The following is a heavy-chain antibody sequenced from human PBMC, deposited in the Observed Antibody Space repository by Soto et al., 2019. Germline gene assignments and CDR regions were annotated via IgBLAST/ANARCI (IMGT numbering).Heavy chain of an antibody. CDR1: GGSISTTSFY. Sequence: SETLSLTCTVSGGSISTTSFYWAWIRQPPGKGLEWIGNINYSGTTNYTPSLRSRVTISVDTSKNQFSLKLSSVTVADTAVYYCARRYGGNFDYWGQGTLVTVSS. CDR3: ARRYGGNFDY. CDR2: INYSGTT. J-gene: IGHJ4*02. D-gene: IGHD1-26*01. V-gene: IGHV4-39*07.